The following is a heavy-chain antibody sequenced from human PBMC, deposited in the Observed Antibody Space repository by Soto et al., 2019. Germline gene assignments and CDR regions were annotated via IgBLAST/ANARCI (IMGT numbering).Heavy chain of an antibody. CDR1: GGSVSSGSYY. V-gene: IGHV4-61*01. CDR3: ARARITTYYFDY. J-gene: IGHJ4*02. CDR2: IYYSGST. D-gene: IGHD3-10*01. Sequence: SETLSLTCTVSGGSVSSGSYYWSWIRQPPGKGLEWIGYIYYSGSTNYNPSLKSRVTISVDTSKNQFSLKLSSVTAADTAVYYCARARITTYYFDYWGQGTLATVS.